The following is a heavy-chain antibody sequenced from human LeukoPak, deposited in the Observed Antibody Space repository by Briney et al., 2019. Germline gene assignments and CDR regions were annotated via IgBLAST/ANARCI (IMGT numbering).Heavy chain of an antibody. CDR3: ARDRGDSSSSGPQDAFDI. CDR2: ISGSGGST. Sequence: PGGSLTLSCAASGFTFSSYAMSWVRQAPGKVREWVSFISGSGGSTYYADSVKGRFTISRDNAKNSLYLQMNSLRAEDTAVYYCARDRGDSSSSGPQDAFDIWGQGTMVTVSS. CDR1: GFTFSSYA. D-gene: IGHD6-13*01. J-gene: IGHJ3*02. V-gene: IGHV3-21*01.